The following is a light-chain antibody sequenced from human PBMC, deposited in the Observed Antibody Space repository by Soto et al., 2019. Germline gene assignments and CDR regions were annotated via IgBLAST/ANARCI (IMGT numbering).Light chain of an antibody. J-gene: IGKJ5*01. Sequence: EIVLTQSPATLSLSPGERATLSCRASQSVSSYVAWYQQKPGQAPRLLIYDASNRATGIPARSIGSGSGTDFTLTISSLEPEDFAVYYCQQRSNWPITFGQGTRLEIK. CDR2: DAS. CDR1: QSVSSY. CDR3: QQRSNWPIT. V-gene: IGKV3-11*01.